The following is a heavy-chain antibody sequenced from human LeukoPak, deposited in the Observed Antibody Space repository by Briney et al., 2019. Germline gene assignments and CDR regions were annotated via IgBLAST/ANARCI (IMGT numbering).Heavy chain of an antibody. D-gene: IGHD5-12*01. CDR2: INPNSGGT. CDR1: GYTFTSYA. V-gene: IGHV1-2*02. Sequence: GASVKVSCKASGYTFTSYAMHWERQAPGQGLEWMGWINPNSGGTNYAQKFQGRVTMTRDTSISTAYMELSRLRSDDTAVYYCARDLVGGPDFYSGYPKGYFDLWGRGTLVTVSS. CDR3: ARDLVGGPDFYSGYPKGYFDL. J-gene: IGHJ2*01.